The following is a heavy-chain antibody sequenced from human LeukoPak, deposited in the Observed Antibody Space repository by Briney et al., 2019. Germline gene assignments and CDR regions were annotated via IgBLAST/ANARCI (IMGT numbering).Heavy chain of an antibody. CDR1: GFTFSSYA. CDR3: AKAGYYDSSGYPSDAFDI. D-gene: IGHD3-22*01. J-gene: IGHJ3*02. V-gene: IGHV3-23*01. Sequence: GGSLRLSCAASGFTFSSYAMSWVRQAPGKGLEWVSAISGSGGSTYYADSVKGRFTISRDNSKNTLYLQMNSLRAEDTAVYYCAKAGYYDSSGYPSDAFDIWGQGTMVTVSS. CDR2: ISGSGGST.